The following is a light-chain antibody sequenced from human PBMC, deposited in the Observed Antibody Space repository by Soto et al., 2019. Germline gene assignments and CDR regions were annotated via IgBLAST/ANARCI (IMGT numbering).Light chain of an antibody. V-gene: IGKV1-5*03. CDR1: QKINTW. CDR3: QQYHNYST. J-gene: IGKJ2*01. Sequence: DIEMTQSPSTLSASIGDRVTITCRASQKINTWLAWYQQKPGKAPKLLIYKASTLESGVPSRFSGSGSGTEFTLTISSLQPDDFATYYCQQYHNYSTFGQGTKLEIK. CDR2: KAS.